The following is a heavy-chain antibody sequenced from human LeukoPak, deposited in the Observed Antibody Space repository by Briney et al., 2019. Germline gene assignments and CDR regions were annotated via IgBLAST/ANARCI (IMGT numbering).Heavy chain of an antibody. CDR1: GFTFSSYR. Sequence: GGSLRLSCAASGFTFSSYRMYWVRQAPGKGLVWVSRINSDGSSTTYADSVKGRFTISRDNAKNTLYLQMNSLRAEDTAVYYCARDQEEAGFDYWGQGTLVTVSS. CDR3: ARDQEEAGFDY. CDR2: INSDGSST. J-gene: IGHJ4*02. V-gene: IGHV3-74*01.